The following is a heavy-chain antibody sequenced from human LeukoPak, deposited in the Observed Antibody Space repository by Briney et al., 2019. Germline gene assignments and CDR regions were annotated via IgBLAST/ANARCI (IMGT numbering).Heavy chain of an antibody. D-gene: IGHD6-13*01. CDR3: ARDGSGSSWYEIYYYYYMDV. J-gene: IGHJ6*03. CDR1: GFTFSSYS. V-gene: IGHV3-48*01. Sequence: GGTLRLSCAASGFTFSSYSMNWVRQAPGKGLEWVSYISSSSSTIYYADSVKGRFTISRDNAKNSLYLQMNSLRAEDTAVYYCARDGSGSSWYEIYYYYYMDVWGKGTTVTVSS. CDR2: ISSSSSTI.